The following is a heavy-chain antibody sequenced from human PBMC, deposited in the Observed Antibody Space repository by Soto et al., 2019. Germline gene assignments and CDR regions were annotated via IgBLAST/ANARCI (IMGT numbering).Heavy chain of an antibody. CDR2: IKSKTDGGTT. Sequence: EVQLVESGGGLVKPGGSLRLSCAASGFTFSNAWMNWVRQAPGKGLEWVGRIKSKTDGGTTDYAAPVKGRFTISRDDSKKTLYLQMNSLKTEDTAVYYCTTDVDIVAGKLDYWGQGTLVTVSS. CDR3: TTDVDIVAGKLDY. J-gene: IGHJ4*02. CDR1: GFTFSNAW. V-gene: IGHV3-15*07. D-gene: IGHD5-12*01.